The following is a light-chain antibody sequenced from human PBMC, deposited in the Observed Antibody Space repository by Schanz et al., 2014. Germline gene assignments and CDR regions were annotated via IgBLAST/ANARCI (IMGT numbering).Light chain of an antibody. J-gene: IGKJ2*01. Sequence: IVLTQSPGTLSLSPGERATLSCRSSQSVSTIDLAWYQQKPGQAPRVLIYGASIRASGIPDRFSGSGSGTDFTLTITRLEPEDFAVYYCQQYNNWPLVYTFGQGTKLEIK. V-gene: IGKV3-20*01. CDR1: QSVSTID. CDR2: GAS. CDR3: QQYNNWPLVYT.